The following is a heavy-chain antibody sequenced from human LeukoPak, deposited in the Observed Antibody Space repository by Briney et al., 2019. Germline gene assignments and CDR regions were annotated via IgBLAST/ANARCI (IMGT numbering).Heavy chain of an antibody. CDR3: ARSLDSSGYYIFDL. D-gene: IGHD3-22*01. V-gene: IGHV4-38-2*02. Sequence: PSETLSLTCTVSGYYISSGYYWGWIRQPPGKGLEWIGSFYHSGSTYYNPSLKSRVTISVDTSENQFSLKLSSMTAADTAIYYCARSLDSSGYYIFDLWGRGTLATVSS. J-gene: IGHJ2*01. CDR2: FYHSGST. CDR1: GYYISSGYY.